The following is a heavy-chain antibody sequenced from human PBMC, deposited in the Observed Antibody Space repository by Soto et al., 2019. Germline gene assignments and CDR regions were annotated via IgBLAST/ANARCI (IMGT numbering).Heavy chain of an antibody. V-gene: IGHV3-73*02. D-gene: IGHD6-13*01. CDR3: TSSSWVPTYYYYYGMDV. Sequence: EVQLVESGGGLVQPGGSLKLSCAASGFTFSGSAMHWVRQASGKGLEWVGRIRSKANSYATAYAASVKGRFTISKDDSKNTAYLQMNSLKTEDTAVYYCTSSSWVPTYYYYYGMDVWGQGTTVTVSS. J-gene: IGHJ6*02. CDR2: IRSKANSYAT. CDR1: GFTFSGSA.